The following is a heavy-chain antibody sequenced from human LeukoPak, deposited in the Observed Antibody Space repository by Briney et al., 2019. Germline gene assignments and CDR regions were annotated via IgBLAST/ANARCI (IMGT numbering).Heavy chain of an antibody. D-gene: IGHD6-6*01. J-gene: IGHJ4*02. CDR3: ARAIENIAANKALDY. V-gene: IGHV3-11*01. Sequence: RTGGSLRLSCAASGFTFSDYYMSWIRQAPGKGLEWVSYISSSGSTIYYADSVKGRFTISRDNAKNSLYLQMNSLRAEDTAVYYCARAIENIAANKALDYWGQGTLVTVSS. CDR2: ISSSGSTI. CDR1: GFTFSDYY.